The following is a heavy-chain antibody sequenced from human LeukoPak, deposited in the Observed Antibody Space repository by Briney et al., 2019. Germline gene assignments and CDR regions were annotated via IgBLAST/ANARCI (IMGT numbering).Heavy chain of an antibody. J-gene: IGHJ4*02. Sequence: GGSLRLSCEASGFTFRSYWMNWVRQAPGKGLVWVANIKQDGSEKYYVDSVKGRFTISRDNAKNALYLQMNTLRVEGTAVYYCARGERNLIVVPAAIDHWGQGTLVTVSS. CDR1: GFTFRSYW. V-gene: IGHV3-7*01. CDR3: ARGERNLIVVPAAIDH. CDR2: IKQDGSEK. D-gene: IGHD2-2*01.